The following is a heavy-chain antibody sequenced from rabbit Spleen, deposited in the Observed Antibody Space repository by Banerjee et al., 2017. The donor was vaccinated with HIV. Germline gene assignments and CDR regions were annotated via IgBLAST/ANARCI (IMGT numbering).Heavy chain of an antibody. V-gene: IGHV1S45*01. CDR1: GFSFSFVNY. CDR2: IDTGSCDFT. J-gene: IGHJ6*01. CDR3: ARDTGTSFSTYGMDL. Sequence: QEQLVESGGGLVQPEGSLTLTCTASGFSFSFVNYMCWVRQAPGKGLEWIACIDTGSCDFTYYATWAKGRFTISKTSSTTVTLQMTSLTVADTATYFCARDTGTSFSTYGMDLWGQGTLVTVS. D-gene: IGHD8-1*01.